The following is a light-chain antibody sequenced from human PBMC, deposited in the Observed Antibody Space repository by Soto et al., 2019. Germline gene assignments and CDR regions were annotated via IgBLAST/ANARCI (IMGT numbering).Light chain of an antibody. CDR2: NTS. Sequence: EIVLTQSPGTLSLSPGEGATVSCRVSQSINSRASVWYQRKFGQAPRLLIYNTSSRATGIPDRYSGSGSGTDYTLSSSRLEPEEFAVYYGQRYGGALIFGAGTKVDF. CDR3: QRYGGALI. V-gene: IGKV3-20*01. J-gene: IGKJ3*01. CDR1: QSINSRA.